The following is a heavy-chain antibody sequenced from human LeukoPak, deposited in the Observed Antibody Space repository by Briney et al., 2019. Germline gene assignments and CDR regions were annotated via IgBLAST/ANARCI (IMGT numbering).Heavy chain of an antibody. V-gene: IGHV3-43*02. CDR2: ISGDGGNT. CDR1: GFSYTTYA. J-gene: IGHJ4*02. D-gene: IGHD2-15*01. Sequence: GGSLTLSCAASGFSYTTYATNWVRQAPGKGLEWVSLISGDGGNTYYADSVKGRFTLSRDNSKNSLYLQMNSLRSEDTAFYYCAKDKALGYCSGGSCLYLAYWGQRSLVTVSS. CDR3: AKDKALGYCSGGSCLYLAY.